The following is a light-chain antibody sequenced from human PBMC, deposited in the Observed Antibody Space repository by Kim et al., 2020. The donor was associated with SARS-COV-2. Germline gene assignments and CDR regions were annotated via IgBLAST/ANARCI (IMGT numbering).Light chain of an antibody. CDR3: SSYTSSSTLV. CDR1: SSDVGGYNY. J-gene: IGLJ2*01. Sequence: GPSITISCTGTSSDVGGYNYVSCYQQHPGKAPKLMIYDVSNRPSGVSNRFSGSKSGNTASLTISGLQAEDEADYYCSSYTSSSTLVFGGGTKLTVL. V-gene: IGLV2-14*03. CDR2: DVS.